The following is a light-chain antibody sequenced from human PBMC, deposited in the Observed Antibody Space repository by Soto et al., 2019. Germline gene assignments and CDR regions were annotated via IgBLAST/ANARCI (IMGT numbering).Light chain of an antibody. CDR3: QQYARSPLA. CDR1: QNVARNY. CDR2: DAS. J-gene: IGKJ4*01. V-gene: IGKV3-20*01. Sequence: EIVLTQSPGTLSLSPGERATLSCRASQNVARNYLAWYQQRPGQAPRLLIYDASTRATGIPDRFSGSGSETDFTLTISRLEPEDFAVYFCQQYARSPLAFGGGTKVDI.